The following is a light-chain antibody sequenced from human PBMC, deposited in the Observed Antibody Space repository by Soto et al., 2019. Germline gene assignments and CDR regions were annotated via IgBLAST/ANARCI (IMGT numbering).Light chain of an antibody. Sequence: GDSVTITCRASQSISSWLAWYQQKPGKAPKLLIYDASSLESGVPSRFSGSGSGTEFTLTISSLQPDDFATYYCQQVNSFPSTFGQGTRLEIK. V-gene: IGKV1-5*01. CDR3: QQVNSFPST. CDR1: QSISSW. J-gene: IGKJ5*01. CDR2: DAS.